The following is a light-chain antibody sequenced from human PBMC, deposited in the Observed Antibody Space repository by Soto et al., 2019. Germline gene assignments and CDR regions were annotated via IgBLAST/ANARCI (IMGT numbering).Light chain of an antibody. CDR2: AAS. V-gene: IGKV1-39*01. CDR1: QPISTY. CDR3: QQRGNWPLT. Sequence: GDRVTITCRASQPISTYLNWYHQKPEKAPKLLIYAASSLQSGVPSRFSGSGSGTDFTLTISSLEPEDFAVYYCQQRGNWPLTFGQGTRLEI. J-gene: IGKJ5*01.